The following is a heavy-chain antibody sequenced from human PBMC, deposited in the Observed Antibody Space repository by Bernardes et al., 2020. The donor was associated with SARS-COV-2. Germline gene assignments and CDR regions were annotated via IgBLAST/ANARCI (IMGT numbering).Heavy chain of an antibody. J-gene: IGHJ4*02. D-gene: IGHD3-3*01. CDR1: GFTFSDYY. CDR2: LSSSGSTI. CDR3: ARADFWSGYYLDY. Sequence: GGSLRLSCAASGFTFSDYYMSWIRQAPGKGLEWVSYLSSSGSTIYYADSVKGRFAISRDNAKNSLYLQMNSLRAEDTAVYYCARADFWSGYYLDYWGQGTLVTVSS. V-gene: IGHV3-11*01.